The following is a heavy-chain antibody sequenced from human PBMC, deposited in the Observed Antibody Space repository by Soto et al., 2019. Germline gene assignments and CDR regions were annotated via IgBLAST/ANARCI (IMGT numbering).Heavy chain of an antibody. Sequence: ASVKVSCKASGYTFTGYYMHWVRQAPGQGLEWMGWINPNSGGTNYAQKFQGWVTMTRDTSISTAYMERSRLRSDDTAGYYCATSPDCSGGSCYWGSYYYYGMDVWGQGTTVTVSS. CDR2: INPNSGGT. V-gene: IGHV1-2*04. CDR3: ATSPDCSGGSCYWGSYYYYGMDV. CDR1: GYTFTGYY. J-gene: IGHJ6*02. D-gene: IGHD2-15*01.